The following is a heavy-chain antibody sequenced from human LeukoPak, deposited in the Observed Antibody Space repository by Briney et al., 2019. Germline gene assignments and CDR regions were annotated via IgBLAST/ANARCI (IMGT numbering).Heavy chain of an antibody. V-gene: IGHV3-7*01. Sequence: PGGALRLSCAASGFTFSSYWMSWVRQAPGKGLEWVANIKQDGSEKYYVDSVKGRFTISRDNAKNSLYLQMNSLRAEETAVYYCARDDCSRISCYHNWFDPWGQGTLVTVSS. J-gene: IGHJ5*02. CDR3: ARDDCSRISCYHNWFDP. D-gene: IGHD2-2*01. CDR2: IKQDGSEK. CDR1: GFTFSSYW.